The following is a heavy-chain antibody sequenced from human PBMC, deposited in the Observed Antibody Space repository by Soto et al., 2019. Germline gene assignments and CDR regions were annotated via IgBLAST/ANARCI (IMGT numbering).Heavy chain of an antibody. D-gene: IGHD5-18*01. J-gene: IGHJ5*02. V-gene: IGHV4-59*08. Sequence: NPSETLSLTCTVSGGSISSHYWSWIRQPPGKGLEWIGYISYSGSTKYNPSLKSRVTISEDTSKNQFSLKLSSVTAADTAVYYCARLTLQLYLRYNWFGPWGQGTLVTVSS. CDR2: ISYSGST. CDR1: GGSISSHY. CDR3: ARLTLQLYLRYNWFGP.